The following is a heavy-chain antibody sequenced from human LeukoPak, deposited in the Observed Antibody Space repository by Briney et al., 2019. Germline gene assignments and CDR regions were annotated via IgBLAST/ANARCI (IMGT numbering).Heavy chain of an antibody. V-gene: IGHV4-31*03. CDR3: ARGGATMVRGVFLSDGMDV. J-gene: IGHJ6*02. CDR2: IYYSGST. CDR1: GGSISSGGYY. D-gene: IGHD3-10*01. Sequence: SETLSLTCTVSGGSISSGGYYWSWIRQHPGKGLEWIGYIYYSGSTYYNPSLKSRVTISVDTSKNQFSLKLSSVTAADTAVYYCARGGATMVRGVFLSDGMDVWGQGTTVTVSS.